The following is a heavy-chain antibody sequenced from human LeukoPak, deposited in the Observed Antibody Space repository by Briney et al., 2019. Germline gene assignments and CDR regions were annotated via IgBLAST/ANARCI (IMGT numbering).Heavy chain of an antibody. Sequence: SVKVSCRASGGTFSSYAISWVRQAPGQGLEWMGRIIPIFGIANYAQKFQGRVTITADKSTSTAYMELSSLRSEDTAVYYCAREEMATVYNWFDPWGQGTLVTVSS. CDR2: IIPIFGIA. CDR3: AREEMATVYNWFDP. CDR1: GGTFSSYA. V-gene: IGHV1-69*04. J-gene: IGHJ5*02. D-gene: IGHD5-24*01.